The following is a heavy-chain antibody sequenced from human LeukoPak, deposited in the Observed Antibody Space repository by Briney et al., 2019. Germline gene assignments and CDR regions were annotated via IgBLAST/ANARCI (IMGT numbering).Heavy chain of an antibody. V-gene: IGHV3-23*01. D-gene: IGHD1-20*01. Sequence: PGGSLRLSCAASGFTFTNYAMSRVRQAPGKWLEWVSVLTGDGGTYYADSVKGRFTNSRDDSKNTLFLQMNSLRAEDTAVYFCAKVKWKLIGYFDYWGQGTLVTVSS. CDR2: LTGDGGT. CDR3: AKVKWKLIGYFDY. J-gene: IGHJ4*02. CDR1: GFTFTNYA.